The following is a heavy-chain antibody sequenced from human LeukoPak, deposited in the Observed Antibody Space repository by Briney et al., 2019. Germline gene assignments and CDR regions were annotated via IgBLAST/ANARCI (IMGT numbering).Heavy chain of an antibody. V-gene: IGHV3-7*01. Sequence: PGGSLRLSCAASGFTFSDYYMSWIRQAPGKGLEWVANIKQDGSEKYYVDSVKGRFTISRDNAKNSLYLQMNSLRAEDTAVYYCASGYITMIVLGAWFDPWGQGTLVTVSS. CDR2: IKQDGSEK. CDR3: ASGYITMIVLGAWFDP. CDR1: GFTFSDYY. J-gene: IGHJ5*02. D-gene: IGHD3-22*01.